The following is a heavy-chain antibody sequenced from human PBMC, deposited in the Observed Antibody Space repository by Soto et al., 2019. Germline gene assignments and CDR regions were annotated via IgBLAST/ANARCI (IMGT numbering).Heavy chain of an antibody. CDR2: IKSKTDGGTT. CDR1: GFTFSNAW. J-gene: IGHJ1*01. CDR3: ARVGYYDSSGYRLKSEYFQH. Sequence: PGGSLRLSCAASGFTFSNAWMSWVRQAPGKGLEWVGRIKSKTDGGTTDYAAPVKGRFTISRDDSKNTLYLQMNSLRAEDTAVYYCARVGYYDSSGYRLKSEYFQHWGQGTLVTVSS. V-gene: IGHV3-15*01. D-gene: IGHD3-22*01.